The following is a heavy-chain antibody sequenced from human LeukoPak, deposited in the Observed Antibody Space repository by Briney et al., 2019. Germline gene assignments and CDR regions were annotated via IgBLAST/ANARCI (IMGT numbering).Heavy chain of an antibody. V-gene: IGHV3-66*01. CDR1: GFTVSSDY. J-gene: IGHJ4*02. CDR3: TRGGSVPATRSFDY. Sequence: PAGSLRLSCSASGFTVSSDYMSWVRQAPGKGLAWLSVIYSGGTTYYADSVKGRFTISRDNSKNTVYLQMNSLRVEDTAMYYCTRGGSVPATRSFDYWGQGTLVTVSS. CDR2: IYSGGTT. D-gene: IGHD6-19*01.